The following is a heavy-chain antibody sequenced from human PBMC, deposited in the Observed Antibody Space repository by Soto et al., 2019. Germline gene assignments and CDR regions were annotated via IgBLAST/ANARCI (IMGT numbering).Heavy chain of an antibody. Sequence: QVTLKESGPVLVKPTETLTLTCTVSGFSLSDARVGVNWIRQPPGKALEWRAHIFSNDEKSFSTSLKSRLTVSKDTSKTQVVRTMTNRDPVDTATYYFARIDSDARVVYVVVYSDCWGQGPLVTVSS. D-gene: IGHD1-26*01. J-gene: IGHJ4*02. CDR1: GFSLSDARVG. V-gene: IGHV2-26*01. CDR2: IFSNDEK. CDR3: ARIDSDARVVYVVVYSDC.